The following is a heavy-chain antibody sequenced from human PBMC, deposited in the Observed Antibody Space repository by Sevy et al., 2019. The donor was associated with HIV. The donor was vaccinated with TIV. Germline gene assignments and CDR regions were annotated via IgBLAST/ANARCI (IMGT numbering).Heavy chain of an antibody. D-gene: IGHD3-3*02. CDR1: ASTFTAYY. Sequence: ASLKVSCKTSASTFTAYYMHWLRQAPGQGLEWMGWINPNSDGTKYAQRFQGRVSMTADTSISTAYMELSRLTSDDTGVYYCARDRVIFGGGGGLDVWGQGTTVTVSS. CDR3: ARDRVIFGGGGGLDV. J-gene: IGHJ6*02. V-gene: IGHV1-2*02. CDR2: INPNSDGT.